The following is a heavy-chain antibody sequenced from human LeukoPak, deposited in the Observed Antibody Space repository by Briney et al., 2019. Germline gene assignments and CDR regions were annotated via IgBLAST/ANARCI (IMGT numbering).Heavy chain of an antibody. Sequence: GRSLRLSCAASGFTFSSYAMHWVRQAPGKGLEWVAVISYDGSSKYYADSVKGRFTISRDNSKNTLYLQMNSLRAEDTAVYYCARASEEDPYYYYYGMDVWGQGTTVTVSS. CDR3: ARASEEDPYYYYYGMDV. CDR1: GFTFSSYA. CDR2: ISYDGSSK. J-gene: IGHJ6*01. V-gene: IGHV3-30-3*01.